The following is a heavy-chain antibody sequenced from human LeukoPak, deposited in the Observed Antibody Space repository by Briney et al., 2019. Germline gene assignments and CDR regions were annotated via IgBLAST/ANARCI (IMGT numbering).Heavy chain of an antibody. Sequence: ASVKVSCKAPGYTFTSYDINWVRQATGQGLEWMGWMNPNSGNTGYAQKFQGRVTMTRNTSISTAYMELSSLRSEDTAVYYCARGQDSSGYYYVYYYYGMDVWGQGTTVTVSS. V-gene: IGHV1-8*01. D-gene: IGHD3-22*01. J-gene: IGHJ6*02. CDR1: GYTFTSYD. CDR3: ARGQDSSGYYYVYYYYGMDV. CDR2: MNPNSGNT.